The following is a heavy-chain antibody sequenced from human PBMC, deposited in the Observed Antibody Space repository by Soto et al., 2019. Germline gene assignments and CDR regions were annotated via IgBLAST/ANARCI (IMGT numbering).Heavy chain of an antibody. V-gene: IGHV3-30-3*01. Sequence: PGGSLRLSCAASGFTFSSYAMHWVRQAPGKGLEWVAVISYDGSNKYYADSVKGRFTISRDNSKNTLYLQMNSLRAEDTAVYYCARDQVKITMIVVVMTYHDYWGQGTLVTVS. J-gene: IGHJ4*02. CDR3: ARDQVKITMIVVVMTYHDY. CDR2: ISYDGSNK. CDR1: GFTFSSYA. D-gene: IGHD3-22*01.